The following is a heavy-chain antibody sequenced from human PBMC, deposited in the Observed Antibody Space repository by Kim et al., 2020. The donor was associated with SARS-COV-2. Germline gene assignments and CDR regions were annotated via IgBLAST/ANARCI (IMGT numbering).Heavy chain of an antibody. V-gene: IGHV1-3*01. CDR3: ARRGGSGSRGYYFDY. Sequence: QKFQGRVTITRDTSASTAYMELSSLRSEDTAVYYCARRGGSGSRGYYFDYWGQGTLVTVSS. J-gene: IGHJ4*02. D-gene: IGHD3-10*01.